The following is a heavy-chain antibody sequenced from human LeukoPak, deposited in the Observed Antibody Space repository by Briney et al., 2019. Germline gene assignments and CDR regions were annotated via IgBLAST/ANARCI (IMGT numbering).Heavy chain of an antibody. CDR3: ASGNKWELLPGVD. CDR2: FDPEDGET. D-gene: IGHD1-26*01. CDR1: GYTLTKFS. J-gene: IGHJ4*02. Sequence: AASVKVSCKVSGYTLTKFSMHWVRQAPGKGLEWMGGFDPEDGETIYAQKFQGRVTMTTDTSTSTAYMELRSLRSVDTAVYYCASGNKWELLPGVDWGQGTLVTVSS. V-gene: IGHV1-24*01.